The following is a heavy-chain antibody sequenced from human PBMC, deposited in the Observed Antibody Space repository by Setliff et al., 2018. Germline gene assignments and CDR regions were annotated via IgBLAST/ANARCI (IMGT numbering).Heavy chain of an antibody. CDR1: GFTFSSYA. J-gene: IGHJ6*03. Sequence: LRLSCAASGFTFSSYAMSWVRQAPGKGLEWLSYISSNSTTIYYADAVKGRFTVSRDNAKNSLYLQMNSLRADDAAVYYCARSSAPIKRDYMDVWGKGTTVTVSS. V-gene: IGHV3-48*01. CDR3: ARSSAPIKRDYMDV. CDR2: ISSNSTTI. D-gene: IGHD2-2*02.